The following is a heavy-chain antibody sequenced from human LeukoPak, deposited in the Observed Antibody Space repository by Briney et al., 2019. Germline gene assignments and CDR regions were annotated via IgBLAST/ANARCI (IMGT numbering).Heavy chain of an antibody. Sequence: GGSLTLPCALWVFSQRRYRMHCLRQAPGKGLEWVAFISYDGNNKYYADSVKGRLTISRDNSANTLYLQMNILRVEDTPVYYCAKDTRGPNERSIYCSDAYGYWGQGTMVTVSS. V-gene: IGHV3-30*18. CDR3: AKDTRGPNERSIYCSDAYGY. CDR1: VFSQRRYR. CDR2: ISYDGNNK. J-gene: IGHJ3*01. D-gene: IGHD3-22*01.